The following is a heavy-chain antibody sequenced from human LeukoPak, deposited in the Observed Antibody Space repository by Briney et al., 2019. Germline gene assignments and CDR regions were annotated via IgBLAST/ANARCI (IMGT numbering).Heavy chain of an antibody. CDR3: AHRRSGYSYGRPIDY. V-gene: IGHV2-5*02. J-gene: IGHJ4*02. Sequence: SGPTLVNPTQTLTLTCTFSGFSLSTSGVGVGWIRQPPGKALEWLALIYWDDDKRYSPSLKSRLTITKDTSKNQVVLTVTNMDPVDTATYYCAHRRSGYSYGRPIDYWGQGTLVTVSS. CDR1: GFSLSTSGVG. CDR2: IYWDDDK. D-gene: IGHD5-18*01.